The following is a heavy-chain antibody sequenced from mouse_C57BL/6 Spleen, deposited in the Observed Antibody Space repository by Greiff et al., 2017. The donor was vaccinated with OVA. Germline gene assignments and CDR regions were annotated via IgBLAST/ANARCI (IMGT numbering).Heavy chain of an antibody. CDR1: GYSITSGYY. J-gene: IGHJ3*01. CDR3: AGYDYDLAWFAY. D-gene: IGHD2-4*01. Sequence: ESGPGLVKPSQSLSLTCSVTGYSITSGYYWNWIRQFPGNKLEWMGYISYDGSNNYNPSLKNRISITRDTSKNQFFLKLNSVTTEDTATYYCAGYDYDLAWFAYWGQGTLVTVSA. V-gene: IGHV3-6*01. CDR2: ISYDGSN.